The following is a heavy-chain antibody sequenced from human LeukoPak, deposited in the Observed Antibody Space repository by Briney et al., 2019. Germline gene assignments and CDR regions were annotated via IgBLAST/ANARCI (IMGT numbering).Heavy chain of an antibody. D-gene: IGHD3-22*01. J-gene: IGHJ4*02. Sequence: GGSLRLSCAVSGFTLDQHALSWVRQAPGEGLEWVAGIIDVGDTYYKDSVKGRFTISRDNAKNLLYLQMNSLRAEDTAVYYCAREKLDTRGYVDYWGQGTLVTVSS. CDR2: IIDVGDT. CDR1: GFTLDQHA. CDR3: AREKLDTRGYVDY. V-gene: IGHV3-20*04.